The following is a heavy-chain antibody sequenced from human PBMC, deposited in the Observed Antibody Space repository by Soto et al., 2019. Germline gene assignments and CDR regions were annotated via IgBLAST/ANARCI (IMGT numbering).Heavy chain of an antibody. CDR3: ARDNGFGESDV. V-gene: IGHV1-18*01. CDR2: ISAYNGNT. Sequence: ASVKVSCKASGGTFSSYTISWVRQAPGQGLEWMGWISAYNGNTNYAQKLQGRVTITTDTSTSTAYMELRSLRSDDTAVYYCARDNGFGESDVGGQGTTVTVSS. J-gene: IGHJ6*02. CDR1: GGTFSSYT. D-gene: IGHD3-10*01.